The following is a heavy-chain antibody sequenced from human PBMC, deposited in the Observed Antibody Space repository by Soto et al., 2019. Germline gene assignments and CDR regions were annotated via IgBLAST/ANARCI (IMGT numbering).Heavy chain of an antibody. CDR1: GFTFSTYS. D-gene: IGHD3-9*01. V-gene: IGHV3-48*02. Sequence: EVQLVESGGGLVQPGGSLRLSFVASGFTFSTYSINWVRQAPGKGLEWVSLISTSGGAIYYAASVKGRFTLSRENAKNSVSLQMNSLRDEDTAMYYCARDRDWAFDFWGQGTLVTVSS. CDR3: ARDRDWAFDF. J-gene: IGHJ4*02. CDR2: ISTSGGAI.